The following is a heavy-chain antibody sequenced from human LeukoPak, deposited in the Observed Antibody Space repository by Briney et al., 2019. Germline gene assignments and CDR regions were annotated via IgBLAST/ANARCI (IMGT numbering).Heavy chain of an antibody. V-gene: IGHV4-34*01. J-gene: IGHJ2*01. Sequence: SLETLSLTCAVYGGSFSGYYWSWIRKPPGKGLEWIGEINHSGSTNYNPSLKSRVTISVDTSKNQFSLKLSSVTAADTAVYYRARGTKVFVVVTAIFVGFDLWGRGTLVTVSS. CDR3: ARGTKVFVVVTAIFVGFDL. D-gene: IGHD2-21*02. CDR2: INHSGST. CDR1: GGSFSGYY.